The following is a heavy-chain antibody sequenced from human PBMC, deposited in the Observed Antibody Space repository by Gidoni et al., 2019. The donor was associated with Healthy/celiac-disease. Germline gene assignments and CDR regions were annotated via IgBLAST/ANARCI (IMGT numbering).Heavy chain of an antibody. CDR3: ASRLYYDSSGYYSRLDY. CDR2: IIPIFGTA. Sequence: QVQLVQSGAEVKKPGSSVKVSCKASGGTFSSSAISWVRQAPGQGLEWMGGIIPIFGTANYAQKFQGRVTITADKSTSTAYMELSSLRSEDTAVYYCASRLYYDSSGYYSRLDYWGQGTLVTVSS. J-gene: IGHJ4*02. D-gene: IGHD3-22*01. V-gene: IGHV1-69*06. CDR1: GGTFSSSA.